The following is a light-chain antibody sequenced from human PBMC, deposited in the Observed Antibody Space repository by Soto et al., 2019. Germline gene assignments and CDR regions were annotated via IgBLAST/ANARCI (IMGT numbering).Light chain of an antibody. CDR3: QQCDNLPLT. V-gene: IGKV1-33*01. CDR1: QDIRNH. CDR2: DAS. J-gene: IGKJ3*01. Sequence: DIQMTQYPSSLSASVGDRVTFTCQARQDIRNHLNWYQQTLVKASKLLIYDASNLETGVPSRFSGSGSGTDFTFTISSLQPEDIAAYYCQQCDNLPLTFGPGTKVDMK.